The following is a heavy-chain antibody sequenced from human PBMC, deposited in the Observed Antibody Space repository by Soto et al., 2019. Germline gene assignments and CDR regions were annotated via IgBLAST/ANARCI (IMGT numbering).Heavy chain of an antibody. CDR2: IDTSGNT. CDR3: ARYSNNWFQTEGMDV. J-gene: IGHJ6*02. V-gene: IGHV4-4*07. Sequence: ETLSLTCTVSGGAISTYYWSWIRQPAGKGLEGIGRIDTSGNTNYNPSLKSRVTMSVDTSKKQFSLKLTSVTAADTAVYYCARYSNNWFQTEGMDVWGQGTTVTVSS. CDR1: GGAISTYY. D-gene: IGHD6-13*01.